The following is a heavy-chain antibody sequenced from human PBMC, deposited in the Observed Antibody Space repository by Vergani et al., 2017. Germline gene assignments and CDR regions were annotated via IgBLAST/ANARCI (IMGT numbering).Heavy chain of an antibody. Sequence: EVQLVESGGGLVKPGGSLRLSCAASGFTFSSYSMNWVRQAPGKGLEWVSSISSSSSYIYYADSVKGRFTISRDNAKNSLYLQMNSLRAEDTAVYYCAGGAYCSSTSCYVQLYYYYGMDVWGQGTTVTVSS. CDR1: GFTFSSYS. CDR2: ISSSSSYI. V-gene: IGHV3-21*01. J-gene: IGHJ6*02. CDR3: AGGAYCSSTSCYVQLYYYYGMDV. D-gene: IGHD2-2*01.